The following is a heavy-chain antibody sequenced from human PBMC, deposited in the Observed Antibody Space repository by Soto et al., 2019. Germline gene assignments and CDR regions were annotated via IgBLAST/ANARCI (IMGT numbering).Heavy chain of an antibody. Sequence: QVQLVQSGAEVKKPGSSVKVSCKASGGTFSSYAISWVRQAPGQGLEWMGGIIPIFGTENYAQKFQGRVTITADESTSTAYMELSSLRSEDTAVYYCARGWTRIAARPNYYYYGMDVWGQGTTVTVSS. CDR2: IIPIFGTE. CDR3: ARGWTRIAARPNYYYYGMDV. J-gene: IGHJ6*02. D-gene: IGHD6-6*01. V-gene: IGHV1-69*01. CDR1: GGTFSSYA.